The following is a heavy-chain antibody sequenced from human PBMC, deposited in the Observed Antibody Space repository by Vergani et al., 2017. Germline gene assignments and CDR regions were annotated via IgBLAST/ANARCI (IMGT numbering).Heavy chain of an antibody. V-gene: IGHV3-48*01. D-gene: IGHD2-21*01. Sequence: EVQLLESGGGLVQPGGSLRLSCAASGFPFNIYAMNWVRQAPGKGLEWVSYISSSSSTIYYADSVKGRFTISRDNAKNSLYLQMNSLRAEDTAVYYCARKVIMGFDYWGQGTLVTVSS. CDR3: ARKVIMGFDY. CDR1: GFPFNIYA. J-gene: IGHJ4*02. CDR2: ISSSSSTI.